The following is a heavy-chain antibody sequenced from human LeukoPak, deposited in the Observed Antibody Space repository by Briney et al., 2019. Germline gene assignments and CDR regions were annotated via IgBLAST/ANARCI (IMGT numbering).Heavy chain of an antibody. CDR3: AKDWTIARYSGYEGRRSGWYLRAPDY. Sequence: GGSLRLSCAASGFTFSSYGMHWVRQAPGKGLEWVAVISYDGSNKYYADSVKSRFTISRDNSKNTLYLQMNSLRAEDTAVYYCAKDWTIARYSGYEGRRSGWYLRAPDYWGQGTLVTVSS. D-gene: IGHD5-12*01. J-gene: IGHJ4*02. CDR2: ISYDGSNK. CDR1: GFTFSSYG. V-gene: IGHV3-30*18.